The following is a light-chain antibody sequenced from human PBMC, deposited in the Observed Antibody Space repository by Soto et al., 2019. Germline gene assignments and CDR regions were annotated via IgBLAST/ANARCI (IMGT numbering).Light chain of an antibody. Sequence: QSVLTQPPSASGTPGQRVTISCSGSSSNIGSNSANWYQQLPGTAPKLVMYSTNQRPSGVPDRFSGSKSGTSASLAISDLQSEDEDDYYCEAWDDTLNGHVVFGGGTKLTVL. V-gene: IGLV1-44*01. CDR1: SSNIGSNS. J-gene: IGLJ2*01. CDR2: STN. CDR3: EAWDDTLNGHVV.